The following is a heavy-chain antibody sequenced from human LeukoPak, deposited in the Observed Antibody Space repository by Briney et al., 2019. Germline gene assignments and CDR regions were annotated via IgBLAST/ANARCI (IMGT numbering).Heavy chain of an antibody. CDR1: GFTFSSYG. CDR2: IRYDGSKK. Sequence: GGSLRLSCTTSGFTFSSYGIHWVRQAPGKGLEWVAFIRYDGSKKYYVESVKGRFTFSRDNSKNTLYLQMNSLRPEDTAVYYCAKDVRQYSYGPSHFDYWGQGTLVTVSS. V-gene: IGHV3-30*02. D-gene: IGHD5-18*01. J-gene: IGHJ4*02. CDR3: AKDVRQYSYGPSHFDY.